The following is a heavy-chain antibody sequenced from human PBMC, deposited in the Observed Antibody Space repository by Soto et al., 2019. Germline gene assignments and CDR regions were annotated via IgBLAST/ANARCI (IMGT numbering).Heavy chain of an antibody. CDR3: ASARVRDITRPWSLVDY. CDR1: GFTFSSYA. D-gene: IGHD1-20*01. CDR2: ISYDGGNK. V-gene: IGHV3-30-3*01. J-gene: IGHJ4*02. Sequence: QVQLVASGGGVVQPGRSLRLSCAASGFTFSSYAMHWVRQASGKGLEWVAVISYDGGNKYYADSVKGRCTISRDNSKNTMYLQMNSLRAEDTAVYYCASARVRDITRPWSLVDYRGKGTLVTVSS.